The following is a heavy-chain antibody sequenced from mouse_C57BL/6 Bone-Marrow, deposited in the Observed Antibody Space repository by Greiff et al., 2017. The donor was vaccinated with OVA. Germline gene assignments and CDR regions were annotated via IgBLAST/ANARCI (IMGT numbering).Heavy chain of an antibody. CDR2: ISYDGSN. CDR3: ARVGWDYFDY. Sequence: VQLKESGPGLVKPSQSLSLPCSVTGYSITSGYYWNWIRQFPGNKLEWMGYISYDGSNNYNPSLKNRISITRDTSKNQFFLKLNSVTTEDTATYYCARVGWDYFDYWGQGTTLTVSS. J-gene: IGHJ2*01. D-gene: IGHD3-3*01. V-gene: IGHV3-6*01. CDR1: GYSITSGYY.